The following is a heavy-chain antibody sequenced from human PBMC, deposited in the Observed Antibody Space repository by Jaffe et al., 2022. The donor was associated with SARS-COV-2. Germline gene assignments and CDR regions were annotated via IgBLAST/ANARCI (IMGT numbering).Heavy chain of an antibody. D-gene: IGHD6-19*01. CDR1: GFTFSTYA. J-gene: IGHJ4*02. CDR3: ARDFSSGWYYFDY. V-gene: IGHV3-64*01. CDR2: IMSNGGST. Sequence: EVQLVESGGGLVQPGGSLRLSCAASGFTFSTYAMHWVRQAPGKGLEYVSSIMSNGGSTYYANSVKGRFTISRDNSKNTLYLQMGSLRAEDMAVYYCARDFSSGWYYFDYWGRGTLVTVSS.